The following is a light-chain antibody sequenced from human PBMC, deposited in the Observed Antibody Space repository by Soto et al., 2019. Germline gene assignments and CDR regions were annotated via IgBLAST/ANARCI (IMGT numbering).Light chain of an antibody. V-gene: IGKV3D-15*01. Sequence: EIVMTQSPATLSVSPGEGATLSCRASQSVSTNLAWYQQKPGQAPRLLIHGASTRATGIPARFSGSGWGTEFTLTISSLQSEDFAVYYCQHYNNWPPYTFGQGTKLEIK. CDR3: QHYNNWPPYT. CDR1: QSVSTN. J-gene: IGKJ2*01. CDR2: GAS.